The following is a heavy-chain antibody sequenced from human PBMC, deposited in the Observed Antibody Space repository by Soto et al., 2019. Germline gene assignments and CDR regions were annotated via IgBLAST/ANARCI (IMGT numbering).Heavy chain of an antibody. CDR3: ARYRREAVAGYTLDN. CDR1: GGSVSSGGYY. CDR2: VYNSGST. V-gene: IGHV4-61*08. Sequence: SETLSLTCNVSGGSVSSGGYYWSWIRQHPGKGLEWIGYVYNSGSTNYNPSLKSRVTISEDTSKSQFSLKVNSMTAADTAVYYCARYRREAVAGYTLDNWGQGILVTVSS. D-gene: IGHD6-13*01. J-gene: IGHJ4*02.